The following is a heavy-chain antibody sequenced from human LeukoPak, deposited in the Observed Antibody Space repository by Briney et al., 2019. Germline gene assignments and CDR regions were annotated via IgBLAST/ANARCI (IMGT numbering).Heavy chain of an antibody. V-gene: IGHV1-18*01. Sequence: ASVKVSCKASGYTFTSYGISWVRQAPGQGLEWMGWISAYNGNTNYAQKLQGRVTMTRDTSISTAYMELSSLRSEDTAVYYCARTLWFGESEMDVWGQGTTVTVSS. CDR1: GYTFTSYG. CDR2: ISAYNGNT. D-gene: IGHD3-10*01. CDR3: ARTLWFGESEMDV. J-gene: IGHJ6*02.